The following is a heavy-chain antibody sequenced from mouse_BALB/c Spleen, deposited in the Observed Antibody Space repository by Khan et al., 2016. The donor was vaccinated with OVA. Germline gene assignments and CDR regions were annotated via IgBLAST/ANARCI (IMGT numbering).Heavy chain of an antibody. D-gene: IGHD1-1*01. J-gene: IGHJ4*01. CDR3: ARVNYYGRICYAIDY. Sequence: DLVKPGASVKLSCKASGYTFTSYWINWIKQRPGQGLEWIGRIGLGSSNAYYNDMFKDKATLTVDTSSNTAYLQLSSLSSEDSAVYFCARVNYYGRICYAIDYWGQGTSVTVSA. CDR2: IGLGSSNA. V-gene: IGHV1S41*01. CDR1: GYTFTSYW.